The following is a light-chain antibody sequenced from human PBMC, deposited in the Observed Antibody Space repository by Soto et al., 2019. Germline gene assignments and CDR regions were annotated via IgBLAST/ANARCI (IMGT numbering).Light chain of an antibody. CDR2: IND. V-gene: IGLV1-44*01. CDR1: SSNIGDNP. J-gene: IGLJ1*01. Sequence: QFVLTQPPSASGTPGQRVTISCSGSSSNIGDNPVNWYQQVPGAAPKLLIYINDQRPSGVPDRFFGSKSGTSASLAISGLQPEDEADYYCAAWDDSLNALFGTGTKVTVL. CDR3: AAWDDSLNAL.